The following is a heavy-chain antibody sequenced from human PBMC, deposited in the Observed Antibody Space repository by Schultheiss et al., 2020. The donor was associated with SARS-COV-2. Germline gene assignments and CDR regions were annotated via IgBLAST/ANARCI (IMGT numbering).Heavy chain of an antibody. CDR3: ARHHPNIAVAEDWFDP. J-gene: IGHJ5*02. CDR1: GYSFTSYW. V-gene: IGHV5-10-1*01. CDR2: IDPSDSYT. Sequence: KVSCKGSGYSFTSYWISWVRQMPGKGLEWMGRIDPSDSYTNYSPSFQGHVTISADKSISTAYLQWSSLKASDTAMYYCARHHPNIAVAEDWFDPWGQGTLVTVSS. D-gene: IGHD6-19*01.